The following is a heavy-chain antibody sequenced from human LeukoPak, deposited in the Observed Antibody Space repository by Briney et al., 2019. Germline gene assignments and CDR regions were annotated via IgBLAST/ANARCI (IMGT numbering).Heavy chain of an antibody. V-gene: IGHV6-1*01. CDR1: GDXVSSNSAG. CDR3: AREGSYWYFDL. D-gene: IGHD2-15*01. J-gene: IGHJ2*01. Sequence: SQTLSLTCAISGDXVSSNSAGWNWIRQSPSRGLEWLGRTYYRSKWYNDYAVSVTGRITIKLYTAKNQFSLQLNSVTPEDTAVYYCAREGSYWYFDLWGRGTLVTVSS. CDR2: TYYRSKWYN.